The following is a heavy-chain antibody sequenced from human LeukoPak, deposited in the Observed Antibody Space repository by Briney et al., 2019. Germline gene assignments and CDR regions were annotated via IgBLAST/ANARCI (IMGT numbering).Heavy chain of an antibody. CDR1: GGTFSSYA. Sequence: SVKVSCKASGGTFSSYAISWVRQAPGQGLEWMGRIIPILGIANYAQKFQGRVTTTADKSTSTAYMELSSLRSEDTAVYYCARDVVVVAAPNWFDPWGQGTLVTVSS. J-gene: IGHJ5*02. V-gene: IGHV1-69*04. CDR3: ARDVVVVAAPNWFDP. D-gene: IGHD2-15*01. CDR2: IIPILGIA.